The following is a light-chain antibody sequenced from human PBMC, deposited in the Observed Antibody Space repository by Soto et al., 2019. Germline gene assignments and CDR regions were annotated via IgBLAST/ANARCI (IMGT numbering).Light chain of an antibody. CDR3: LSHSGSSNV. Sequence: QSVLTQPPSASGSPGQSVAISCTGTSRDVGASDYVSWYQQHSGKAPKLLLYEVNKRPSGVPDRFSGSKSGNTASLTVSALQADDEADYYCLSHSGSSNVLGTGTSSPS. V-gene: IGLV2-8*01. J-gene: IGLJ1*01. CDR1: SRDVGASDY. CDR2: EVN.